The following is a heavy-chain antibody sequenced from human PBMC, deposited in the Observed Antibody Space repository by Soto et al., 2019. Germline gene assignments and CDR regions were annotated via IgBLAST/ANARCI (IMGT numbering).Heavy chain of an antibody. CDR1: GGSISSRGYY. Sequence: PSETLPLTYTVSGGSISSRGYYWSWNRQQPGKSLEWIGYIYYSGSTNYNPSLKSRVTISVDTSKNQFTLKLSSVTAADTAVYYCARMLSERYCSGGSCPSSYYYGMHVWGQGTTVTVSS. V-gene: IGHV4-61*08. CDR2: IYYSGST. J-gene: IGHJ6*02. CDR3: ARMLSERYCSGGSCPSSYYYGMHV. D-gene: IGHD2-15*01.